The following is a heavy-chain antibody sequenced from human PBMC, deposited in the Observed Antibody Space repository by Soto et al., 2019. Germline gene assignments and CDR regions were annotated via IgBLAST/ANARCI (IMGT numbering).Heavy chain of an antibody. Sequence: SGGSLRLPCAASGFTFSSYGMHWVRQAPGKGLEWVAVISYDGSNKYYADSVKGRFTISRDNSKNTLYLQMNSLRAEDTAVYYCVKAGGSSWYTARQGGEYNWFDPWGQGTLVTVSS. J-gene: IGHJ5*02. CDR2: ISYDGSNK. V-gene: IGHV3-30*18. CDR3: VKAGGSSWYTARQGGEYNWFDP. CDR1: GFTFSSYG. D-gene: IGHD6-13*01.